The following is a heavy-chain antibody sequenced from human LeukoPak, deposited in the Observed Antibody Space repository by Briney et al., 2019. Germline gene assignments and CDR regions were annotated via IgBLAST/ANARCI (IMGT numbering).Heavy chain of an antibody. J-gene: IGHJ4*02. CDR2: IIPIFGTA. CDR1: GGTFSSYA. V-gene: IGHV1-69*13. D-gene: IGHD3-10*01. Sequence: ASVKVSCKASGGTFSSYAISWVRQAPGQGLEWMGGIIPIFGTANYAQKFQGRVTITADESTSTAYMELSSLRSEDTAVYYCARVLITMVRGVIPLGYWGQGTLVTVSS. CDR3: ARVLITMVRGVIPLGY.